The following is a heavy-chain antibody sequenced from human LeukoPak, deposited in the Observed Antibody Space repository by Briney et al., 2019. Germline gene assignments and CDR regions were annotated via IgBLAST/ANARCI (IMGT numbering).Heavy chain of an antibody. V-gene: IGHV4-34*01. CDR2: INHSGST. CDR3: ARGLDVGVDIVVVPAATPFDY. CDR1: GGSFSGYY. J-gene: IGHJ4*02. Sequence: PSETLSLTCAVCGGSFSGYYWSWIRQPPGKGLEWIGEINHSGSTNYNPSLKSRVTISVDTSKNQFSLKLSSVTAADTAVYYCARGLDVGVDIVVVPAATPFDYWGQGTLVTVSS. D-gene: IGHD2-2*01.